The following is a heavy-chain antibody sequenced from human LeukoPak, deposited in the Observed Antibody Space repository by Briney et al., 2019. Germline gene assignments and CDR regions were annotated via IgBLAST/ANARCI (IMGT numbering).Heavy chain of an antibody. D-gene: IGHD6-13*01. J-gene: IGHJ4*02. CDR3: ARGGSSSWYRD. CDR2: IYYTGRT. V-gene: IGHV4-59*01. CDR1: GGSFINYY. Sequence: SETLSLTCTVSGGSFINYYWTWIRQPPGKGLEWIAFIYYTGRTRYNPSLQSRVTISLDTSKNHFSLQLRSVTAADTAVYYCARGGSSSWYRDWGQGTLVTVSS.